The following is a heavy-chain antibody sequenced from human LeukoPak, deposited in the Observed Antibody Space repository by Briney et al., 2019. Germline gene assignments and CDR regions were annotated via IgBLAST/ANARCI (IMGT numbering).Heavy chain of an antibody. CDR2: IYYTGST. D-gene: IGHD1-26*01. Sequence: SETLSLTCAVSGASISGSGYYLGWIRQPPGKGLEWIGNIYYTGSTHYNASLQSRVTISIDTSKNQFSLRLNSVTAADTAMYYCVKSGGYGLIDYWGQGTLVTVSS. CDR3: VKSGGYGLIDY. CDR1: GASISGSGYY. J-gene: IGHJ4*02. V-gene: IGHV4-39*01.